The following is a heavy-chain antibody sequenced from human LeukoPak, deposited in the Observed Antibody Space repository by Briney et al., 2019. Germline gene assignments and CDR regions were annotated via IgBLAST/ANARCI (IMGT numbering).Heavy chain of an antibody. CDR3: AGSWPGGYYYGMDV. D-gene: IGHD2-15*01. CDR1: GYTFSSYA. V-gene: IGHV3-64*01. J-gene: IGHJ6*02. Sequence: GGSLRLSCAASGYTFSSYAMHGVRQAPGKGLEYVSAISSNGGSTYYANSVKGRFTISRDNSKNTLYLQMGSLRAEDMAVYYCAGSWPGGYYYGMDVWGQGTTVTVSS. CDR2: ISSNGGST.